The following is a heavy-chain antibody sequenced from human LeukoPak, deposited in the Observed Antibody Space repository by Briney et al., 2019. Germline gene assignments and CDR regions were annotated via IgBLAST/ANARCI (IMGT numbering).Heavy chain of an antibody. D-gene: IGHD3-9*01. V-gene: IGHV4-38-2*02. Sequence: SETLSLTCAVSGYSISSGYYWGWIRQPPGKGLEWIGSIYHSGSTYYNPSLKSRVTISVDTSKNQFSLKLSSVTAADTAVYYCARDRGLFYDILTGYLNWFVPWGQGTLVTVSS. J-gene: IGHJ5*02. CDR3: ARDRGLFYDILTGYLNWFVP. CDR2: IYHSGST. CDR1: GYSISSGYY.